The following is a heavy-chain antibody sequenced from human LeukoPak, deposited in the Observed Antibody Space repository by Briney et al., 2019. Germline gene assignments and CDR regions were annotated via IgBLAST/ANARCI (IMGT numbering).Heavy chain of an antibody. J-gene: IGHJ4*02. Sequence: GGSLRLSCAASGFTFSSYAMSWVRQAPGKGLEWVSAISGSGGSTYYADSVKGRFTISRDNSKNTLYLQMNSLRAEDTAVYYCAKDPTTIFGVVIDRFDYWGQGTLVTVSS. V-gene: IGHV3-23*01. CDR3: AKDPTTIFGVVIDRFDY. CDR2: ISGSGGST. CDR1: GFTFSSYA. D-gene: IGHD3-3*01.